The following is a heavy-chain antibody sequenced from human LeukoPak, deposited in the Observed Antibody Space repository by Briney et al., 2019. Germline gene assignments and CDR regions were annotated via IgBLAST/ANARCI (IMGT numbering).Heavy chain of an antibody. V-gene: IGHV3-21*01. J-gene: IGHJ4*02. CDR3: ASRFDY. CDR1: GFTFNTYT. Sequence: GGSLRLSCAASGFTFNTYTMNWVRQAPGKGLEWVSSISSGTSYIYYADSVKGRFAISRDNAKNSLYLQMNSLRAEDTAVYYCASRFDYWGQGTLVTVSS. CDR2: ISSGTSYI.